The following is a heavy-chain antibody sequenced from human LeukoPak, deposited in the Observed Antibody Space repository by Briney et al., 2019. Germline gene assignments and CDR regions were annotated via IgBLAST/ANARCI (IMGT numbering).Heavy chain of an antibody. CDR2: ISSSSSYI. J-gene: IGHJ4*02. Sequence: GGSLRLSCAVFEFMFNKYYMGWVRQAPGKGLEWVSSISSSSSYIYYADSMKGRFTISRDNAKNSLYLQMNSLRAEDTAVYYCAKENYYDSSGYDYWGQGTLVTVSS. D-gene: IGHD3-22*01. CDR1: EFMFNKYY. V-gene: IGHV3-21*04. CDR3: AKENYYDSSGYDY.